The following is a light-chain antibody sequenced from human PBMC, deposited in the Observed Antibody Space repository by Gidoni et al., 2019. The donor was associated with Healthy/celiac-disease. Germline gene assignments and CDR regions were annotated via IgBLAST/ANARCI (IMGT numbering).Light chain of an antibody. V-gene: IGKV3-20*01. CDR3: QQYGSSRT. Sequence: EIVFTQSPGTLSLSPVERATLSCRASQSVSSQAPRLLIYGASSRATGIPDRFSGSGSGTDFTLTISRLEPEDFAVYYCQQYGSSRTFGQGTKLEIK. J-gene: IGKJ2*01. CDR1: QSVSS. CDR2: GAS.